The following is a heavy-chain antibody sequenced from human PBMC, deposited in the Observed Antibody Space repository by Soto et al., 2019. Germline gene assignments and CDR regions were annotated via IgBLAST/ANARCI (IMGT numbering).Heavy chain of an antibody. J-gene: IGHJ4*02. CDR1: GGSISSYY. CDR2: IYYSGST. V-gene: IGHV4-59*08. CDR3: ARDYDSSGDY. Sequence: SETLSLTCTVSGGSISSYYWSWIRQPPGKGLEWIGYIYYSGSTNYNPSLKSRVTISVDTSKNQFSLKLSSVTAADTAVYYCARDYDSSGDYWGKGTLVTVYS. D-gene: IGHD3-22*01.